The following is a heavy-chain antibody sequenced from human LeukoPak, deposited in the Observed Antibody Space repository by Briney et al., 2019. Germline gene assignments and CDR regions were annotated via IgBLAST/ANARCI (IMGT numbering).Heavy chain of an antibody. Sequence: GGSLRLSCAASGFTFSSYAMHWVRQAPGKGLEWVAVIADDGKTTYYADSVKGRFTISRDNSKNTLYLQMNSLRAEDTAVYYCARRAGAYSHPYDYWGQGTLVTVSS. D-gene: IGHD4/OR15-4a*01. J-gene: IGHJ4*02. CDR2: IADDGKTT. V-gene: IGHV3-30*14. CDR3: ARRAGAYSHPYDY. CDR1: GFTFSSYA.